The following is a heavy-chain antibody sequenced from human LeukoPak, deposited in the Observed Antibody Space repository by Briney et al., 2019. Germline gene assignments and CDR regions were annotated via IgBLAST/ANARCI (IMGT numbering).Heavy chain of an antibody. V-gene: IGHV4-39*01. Sequence: SETLSLTCTVSGGSISSSSYYWGWIRQPPGKGLEWIGSIYYSGSTYYNPSLKSRVTISVDTSKNQFSLKLSSVTAADTAVYYCASIYRGAYDILTGYSTYYFDYWGQGTLVTVSS. CDR2: IYYSGST. CDR3: ASIYRGAYDILTGYSTYYFDY. CDR1: GGSISSSSYY. J-gene: IGHJ4*02. D-gene: IGHD3-9*01.